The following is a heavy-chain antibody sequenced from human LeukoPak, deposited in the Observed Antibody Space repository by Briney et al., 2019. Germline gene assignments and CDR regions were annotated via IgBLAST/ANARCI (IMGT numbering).Heavy chain of an antibody. D-gene: IGHD3-9*01. Sequence: PGRSLLLSCAGSGVTFSTYAMQWVRQAPGKGLEWVAVISYDGSNKYYADSVKGRFTISRDNSKNTLYLQMNSLRPEDSAVYYCARDQDALTGNGAFDIWGQGTMVTVSS. CDR2: ISYDGSNK. V-gene: IGHV3-30-3*01. J-gene: IGHJ3*02. CDR1: GVTFSTYA. CDR3: ARDQDALTGNGAFDI.